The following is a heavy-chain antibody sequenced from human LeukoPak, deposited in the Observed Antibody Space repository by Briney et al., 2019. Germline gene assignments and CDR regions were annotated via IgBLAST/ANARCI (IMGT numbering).Heavy chain of an antibody. CDR2: TYYRSKWYN. J-gene: IGHJ4*02. V-gene: IGHV6-1*01. CDR1: GDSVSSNSAA. CDR3: ARDGVERELGFDY. Sequence: SQTLSLTCAISGDSVSSNSAAWNWIRQSRSRGLEWLGRTYYRSKWYNDYAVSVKSRITINPDTSKNQFSLQLNSVTPEDTAVYYCARDGVERELGFDYWGQGTLVTVSS. D-gene: IGHD1-26*01.